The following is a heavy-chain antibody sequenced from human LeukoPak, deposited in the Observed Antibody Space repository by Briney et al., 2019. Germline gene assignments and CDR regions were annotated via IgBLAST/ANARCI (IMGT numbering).Heavy chain of an antibody. CDR1: GGSISSSNW. D-gene: IGHD3-22*01. V-gene: IGHV4-4*02. CDR2: IYHSGST. CDR3: ARLTYYYDSSGYYTFDY. Sequence: PSGTLSLTCAVSGGSISSSNWWSWVRQPPGKGLEWIGEIYHSGSTNYNPSLKSRVTISVDKSKNQFSLKLSSVTAADTAVYYCARLTYYYDSSGYYTFDYWGQGTLVTVSS. J-gene: IGHJ4*02.